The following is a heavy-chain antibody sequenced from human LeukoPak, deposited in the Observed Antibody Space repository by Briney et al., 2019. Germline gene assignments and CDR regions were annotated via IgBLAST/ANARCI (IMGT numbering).Heavy chain of an antibody. Sequence: GGSLRLSCAASGFTFSSYSMNWVRQAPGKGLEWVSSITSSSSYIYYADSVKGRFTISRDNAKNSLYLQMNSLGPEDTAVYYCARDPYSGNYGNYYYYYMDVWGKGTTVTISS. CDR2: ITSSSSYI. CDR1: GFTFSSYS. CDR3: ARDPYSGNYGNYYYYYMDV. V-gene: IGHV3-21*01. J-gene: IGHJ6*03. D-gene: IGHD1-26*01.